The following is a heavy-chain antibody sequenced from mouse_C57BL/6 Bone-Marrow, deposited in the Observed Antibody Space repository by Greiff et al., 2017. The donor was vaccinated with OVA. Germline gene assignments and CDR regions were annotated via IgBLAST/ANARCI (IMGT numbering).Heavy chain of an antibody. Sequence: EVQLQQSGPGMVKPSQSLSLTCTVTGYSITSGYDWHWIRHFPGNKLEWMGYISYSGSTNYNPSLKSRISITHDTSKNHYFLKLNSVTTEDTATYYCASGWAWFAYWGQGTLVTVSA. D-gene: IGHD1-2*01. V-gene: IGHV3-1*01. CDR3: ASGWAWFAY. CDR2: ISYSGST. J-gene: IGHJ3*01. CDR1: GYSITSGYD.